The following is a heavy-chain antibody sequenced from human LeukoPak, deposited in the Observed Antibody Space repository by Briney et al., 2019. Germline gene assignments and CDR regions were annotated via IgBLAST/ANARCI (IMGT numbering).Heavy chain of an antibody. CDR2: LSNSGGIT. Sequence: PGRSLRLSCAASGFTLSSYAMSWVRQAPGKGLEWVSSLSNSGGITDYADFVKGRFTISRDNSKNTLWLQINNLRAEDTALYYCARDYTSGWYWDYWGQGTLVTVSS. J-gene: IGHJ4*02. D-gene: IGHD6-19*01. V-gene: IGHV3-23*01. CDR3: ARDYTSGWYWDY. CDR1: GFTLSSYA.